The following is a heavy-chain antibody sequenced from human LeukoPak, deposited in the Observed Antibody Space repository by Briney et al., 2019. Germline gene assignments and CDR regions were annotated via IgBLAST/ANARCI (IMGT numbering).Heavy chain of an antibody. CDR2: MSRSSSNR. V-gene: IGHV3-21*01. Sequence: PGGSLRLSCVASGSTFSSYSMTWVRQAPGKGLEWVSSMSRSSSNRYYGDSVKGRFTISRDNAKNSLYLQMNSLRAEDTAVYYCARVKEASAFDIWGHGTMVTVSS. D-gene: IGHD5-12*01. CDR3: ARVKEASAFDI. J-gene: IGHJ3*02. CDR1: GSTFSSYS.